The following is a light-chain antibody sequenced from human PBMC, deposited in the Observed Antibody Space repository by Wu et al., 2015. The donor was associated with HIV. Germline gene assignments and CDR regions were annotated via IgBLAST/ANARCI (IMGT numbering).Light chain of an antibody. CDR3: QQLNSHLWT. J-gene: IGKJ1*01. CDR1: QGISSS. CDR2: ATS. Sequence: IQLTQSPSSLSASLGDRVTITCRASQGISSSLAWYQQKPGRAPKLLIYATSTLQSGVPSRFSGRGSGTNFTLTISSLQPEDFATYYCQQLNSHLWTFGQGTKVEIK. V-gene: IGKV1-9*01.